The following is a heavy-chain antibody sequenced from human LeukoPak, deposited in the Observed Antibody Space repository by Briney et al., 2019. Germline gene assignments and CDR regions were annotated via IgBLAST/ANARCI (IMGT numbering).Heavy chain of an antibody. D-gene: IGHD6-19*01. CDR1: GGSISSSSYY. CDR3: ARHLLRHNIAVAANWFGP. CDR2: IYYSGST. J-gene: IGHJ5*02. Sequence: SETLSLTCTVSGGSISSSSYYWGWIRQPPGKGLEWIGSIYYSGSTYYNPSLKSRVTISVDTSKNQFSLKLSSVTAADTAVYYCARHLLRHNIAVAANWFGPWGQGTLVTVSS. V-gene: IGHV4-39*01.